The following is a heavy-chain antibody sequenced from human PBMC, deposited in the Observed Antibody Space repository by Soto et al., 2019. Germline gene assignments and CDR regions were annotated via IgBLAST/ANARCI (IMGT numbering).Heavy chain of an antibody. Sequence: GEALKISCKGSGYSFTSYWISWVRQMPGKGLEWMGRIDPSDSYTNYSPSFQGHVTISADKSISTAYLQWSSLKASDTAMYYCARRGSRVENYYYYYGMDVWGQGTTVTVSS. D-gene: IGHD3-10*01. J-gene: IGHJ6*02. CDR2: IDPSDSYT. CDR3: ARRGSRVENYYYYYGMDV. CDR1: GYSFTSYW. V-gene: IGHV5-10-1*01.